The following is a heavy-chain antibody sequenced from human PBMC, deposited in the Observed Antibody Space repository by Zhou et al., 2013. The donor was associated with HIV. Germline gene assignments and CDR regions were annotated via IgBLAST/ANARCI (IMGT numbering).Heavy chain of an antibody. CDR3: ARDRSLLNYFDP. J-gene: IGHJ5*02. CDR1: GGTFNSFV. D-gene: IGHD1-7*01. CDR2: IIPMFGTA. V-gene: IGHV1-69*06. Sequence: QVQLVQSGAEVKKPGSSVKVSCKASGGTFNSFVMSWVRQAPGQGLEWMGRIIPMFGTANYAQKFQGRVTITADKSTGTAYMELSSLRSDDTAVYYCARDRSLLNYFDPWGQGTLVTVSS.